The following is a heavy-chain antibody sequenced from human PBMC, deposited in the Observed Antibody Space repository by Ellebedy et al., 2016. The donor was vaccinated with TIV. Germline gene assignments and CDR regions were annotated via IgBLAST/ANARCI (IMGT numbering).Heavy chain of an antibody. V-gene: IGHV4-59*01. CDR2: ISYTGST. CDR3: ARLLCGGGTCYLYLGMDV. D-gene: IGHD2-15*01. J-gene: IGHJ6*02. Sequence: MPGGSLRLSCIVSGDSINGYYWSWIRQPPGKGLEWLGYISYTGSTHYSPSLKSRVTMSVDTSKNQLSLNLTSVTAADTGVYHCARLLCGGGTCYLYLGMDVWGQGTTVTVSS. CDR1: GDSINGYY.